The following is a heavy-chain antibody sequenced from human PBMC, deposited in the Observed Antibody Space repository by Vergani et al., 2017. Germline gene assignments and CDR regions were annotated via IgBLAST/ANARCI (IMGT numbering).Heavy chain of an antibody. J-gene: IGHJ4*02. Sequence: QVQLQESGPGLVKPSEPLSLTCNVSGGSLSSHYWSWIRQPPGKGLEWIGYISYSGSNNSNPSLNSRVTISVDTYKNQFYLKLSSVTAADTALYYCARGADYYDSSGYETLHCDYWGQGTRVTVSS. CDR1: GGSLSSHY. V-gene: IGHV4-59*11. D-gene: IGHD3-22*01. CDR3: ARGADYYDSSGYETLHCDY. CDR2: ISYSGSN.